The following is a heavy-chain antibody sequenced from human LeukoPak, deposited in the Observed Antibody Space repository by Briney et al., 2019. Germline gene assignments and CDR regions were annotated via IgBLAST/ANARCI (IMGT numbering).Heavy chain of an antibody. Sequence: SETLSLTCAVYGGSFCGYYWSWIRQPPGKGLEWIGEINHSGSTNYNPSLKNRVTMSVDTSKNQFSLKLSSVTAADTAVYYCARHACSGGSCYDYGGQGTLGTVSS. CDR2: INHSGST. V-gene: IGHV4-34*01. CDR1: GGSFCGYY. J-gene: IGHJ4*02. CDR3: ARHACSGGSCYDY. D-gene: IGHD2-15*01.